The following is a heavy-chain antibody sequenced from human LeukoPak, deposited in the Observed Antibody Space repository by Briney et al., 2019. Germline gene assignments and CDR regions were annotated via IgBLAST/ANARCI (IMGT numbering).Heavy chain of an antibody. V-gene: IGHV1-46*01. J-gene: IGHJ3*02. CDR1: GYTFITYH. Sequence: ASVKVSCKASGYTFITYHMHWVRQAPGQGLEWMGTIDPSGGRTAYAQKFQGRITVTRDTSTSTVFMELSTLISEDTAVYYCARPAPTGVDAFDTWGQGILVTVSS. D-gene: IGHD3-10*01. CDR3: ARPAPTGVDAFDT. CDR2: IDPSGGRT.